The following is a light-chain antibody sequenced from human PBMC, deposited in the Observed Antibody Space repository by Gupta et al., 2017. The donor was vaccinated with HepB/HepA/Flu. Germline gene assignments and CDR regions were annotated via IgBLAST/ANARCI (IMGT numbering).Light chain of an antibody. Sequence: SALAQPASVSGSPVQPITISCTGTSSDVGGYNYVSWYQQHPGKAPKLMIYDVSKRPSGVSNRFSGSKSGNTASLTISGLQAEDEADYYCSSYTSSSTVVFGGGTKLTVL. CDR3: SSYTSSSTVV. CDR1: SSDVGGYNY. CDR2: DVS. J-gene: IGLJ2*01. V-gene: IGLV2-14*01.